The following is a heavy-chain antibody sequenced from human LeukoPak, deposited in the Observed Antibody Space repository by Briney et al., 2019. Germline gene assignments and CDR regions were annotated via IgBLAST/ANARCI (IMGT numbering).Heavy chain of an antibody. CDR3: PRAPRAIGVGAPLGY. J-gene: IGHJ4*02. CDR1: GYTFTSYY. Sequence: ASVRVSCKASGYTFTSYYMHWVRQAPGQGLEWMGIINPSGGSTSYSQKFQGRVTMTRDTSTSTVYMDLSSRRSKDTAVYYCPRAPRAIGVGAPLGYWGQGTLVTV. V-gene: IGHV1-46*01. D-gene: IGHD1-26*01. CDR2: INPSGGST.